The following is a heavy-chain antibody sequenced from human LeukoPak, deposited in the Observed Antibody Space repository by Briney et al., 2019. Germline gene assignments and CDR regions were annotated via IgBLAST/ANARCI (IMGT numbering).Heavy chain of an antibody. CDR1: GGTFSSYA. J-gene: IGHJ3*02. CDR2: IIPIFGTA. V-gene: IGHV1-69*13. CDR3: ARVHGLVVVAATLRDAFDI. D-gene: IGHD2-15*01. Sequence: SVKVSCKASGGTFSSYAISWVRQAPGQGLEWMGGIIPIFGTANYAQKFQGRVTITADESTSTAYMELSSLRSEDTAVYYCARVHGLVVVAATLRDAFDIWGQGTMVTVSS.